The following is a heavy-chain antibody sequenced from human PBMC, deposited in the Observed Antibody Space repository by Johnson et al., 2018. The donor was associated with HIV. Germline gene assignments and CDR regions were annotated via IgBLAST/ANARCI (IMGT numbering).Heavy chain of an antibody. V-gene: IGHV3-64*01. Sequence: VQLVESGGGLVQPWGSLRLSCAASGFTFSSYAMHWVRQAPGKGLEYVSAISSNGGSTYYANSVQGRFTISRDNSKNTLYLQMGSLRAEDTALYHCAKDLGESEKEEWYSDYYDFGRDFPGQDSRGVVGTFDIWGQGTMVTVSS. J-gene: IGHJ3*02. CDR1: GFTFSSYA. CDR3: AKDLGESEKEEWYSDYYDFGRDFPGQDSRGVVGTFDI. D-gene: IGHD3-3*01. CDR2: ISSNGGST.